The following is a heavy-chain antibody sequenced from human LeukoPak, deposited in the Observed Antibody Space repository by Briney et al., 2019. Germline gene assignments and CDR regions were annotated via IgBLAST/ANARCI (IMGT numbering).Heavy chain of an antibody. Sequence: SETPSLTCAVYGGSFSGYYWSWIRQPPGKGLEWIGEINHSGSTNYNPSLKSRVTISVDTSKNQFSLKLSSVTAADTAVYYSARTRRWLQYFDYWGQGTLVTVSS. CDR3: ARTRRWLQYFDY. CDR1: GGSFSGYY. V-gene: IGHV4-34*01. J-gene: IGHJ4*02. D-gene: IGHD5-24*01. CDR2: INHSGST.